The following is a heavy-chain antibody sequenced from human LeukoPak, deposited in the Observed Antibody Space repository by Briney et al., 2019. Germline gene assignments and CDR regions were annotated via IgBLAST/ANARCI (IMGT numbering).Heavy chain of an antibody. CDR2: IYYSGST. CDR3: AGGWFGELVGGY. V-gene: IGHV4-59*01. CDR1: GGSISSYY. J-gene: IGHJ4*02. Sequence: SETLSLTCTVSGGSISSYYWSWIRQPPGKGLEWIGYIYYSGSTNYNPSLKSRVTISVDTSKNQFSLKLSSVTAADTAVYYCAGGWFGELVGGYWGQGTLVTVSS. D-gene: IGHD3-10*01.